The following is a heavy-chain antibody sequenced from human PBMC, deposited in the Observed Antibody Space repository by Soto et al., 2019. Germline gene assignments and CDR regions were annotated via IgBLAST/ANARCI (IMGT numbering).Heavy chain of an antibody. CDR3: VRGNFYYGMDV. CDR2: MSGSGDAI. CDR1: GFTFSDYY. J-gene: IGHJ6*02. Sequence: SLRLSCTTSGFTFSDYYMTWVRQAPGKGLEWISYMSGSGDAIYYADSVKGRLTISRDNAKNSLHLEMNSLRVEDTAMYYCVRGNFYYGMDVWGQGTTVTVSS. V-gene: IGHV3-11*01.